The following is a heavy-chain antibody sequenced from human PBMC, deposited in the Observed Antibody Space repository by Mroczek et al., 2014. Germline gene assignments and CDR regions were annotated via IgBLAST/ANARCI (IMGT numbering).Heavy chain of an antibody. Sequence: QVQLQQWGPGLVKPSQTLSLTCTVSGGSISSGDYYWSWIRQPPGKGLEWIGYIYYSGSTYYNPSLKSRVTISVDTSKNQFSLKLSSVTAADTAVYYCAGSIVVVPAAGLYNWFDPWGQGTLVTVSS. CDR1: GGSISSGDYY. D-gene: IGHD2-2*01. V-gene: IGHV4-30-4*01. CDR2: IYYSGST. CDR3: AGSIVVVPAAGLYNWFDP. J-gene: IGHJ5*02.